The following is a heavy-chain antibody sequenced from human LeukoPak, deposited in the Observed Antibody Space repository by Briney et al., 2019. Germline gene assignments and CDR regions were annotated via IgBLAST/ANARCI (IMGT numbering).Heavy chain of an antibody. V-gene: IGHV1-69*13. J-gene: IGHJ4*02. CDR2: IIPIFGTA. CDR1: GGTFSSYA. CDR3: ARGGVLGSYYGLAFDY. D-gene: IGHD1-26*01. Sequence: SVTVSCKASGGTFSSYAISWVRQAPGQGLEWMGGIIPIFGTANYAQKFQGRVTITADESTSTAYMELSNLRSEDTAVYYCARGGVLGSYYGLAFDYWGQGTLVTVSS.